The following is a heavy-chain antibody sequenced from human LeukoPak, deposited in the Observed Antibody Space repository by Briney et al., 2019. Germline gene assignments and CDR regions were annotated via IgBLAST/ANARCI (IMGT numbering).Heavy chain of an antibody. Sequence: GASVKVSCKASGNTLTSYAIHWARQAPGQRLEWMGWINGDNGNAKYSPEFQGRVTITRDTSASTAYMELSSLRSDDMAVYYCARGGSGFDPWGQGTLVTVSS. CDR2: INGDNGNA. CDR1: GNTLTSYA. D-gene: IGHD2-15*01. CDR3: ARGGSGFDP. J-gene: IGHJ5*02. V-gene: IGHV1-3*03.